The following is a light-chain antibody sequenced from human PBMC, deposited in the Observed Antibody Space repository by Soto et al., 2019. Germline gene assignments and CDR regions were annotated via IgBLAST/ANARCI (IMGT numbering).Light chain of an antibody. J-gene: IGKJ3*01. CDR2: GAS. Sequence: EIVLTQSPGTLSLSPGERATLSCRASQNINSRYLAWYQQKPGQAPRLLIYGASSRATGIPDRFSGSGSGTEFSLTISRLEPEDFAVYYCQKFGSSPGFTFGHGTKVDIK. CDR1: QNINSRY. V-gene: IGKV3-20*01. CDR3: QKFGSSPGFT.